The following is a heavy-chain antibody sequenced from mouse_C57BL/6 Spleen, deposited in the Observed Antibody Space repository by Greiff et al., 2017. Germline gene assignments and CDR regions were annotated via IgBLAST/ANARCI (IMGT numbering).Heavy chain of an antibody. D-gene: IGHD1-1*01. J-gene: IGHJ1*03. CDR3: TTHYCSDWYFDV. CDR1: GFTFSSYA. Sequence: EVMLVESGAGLVKPGGSLKLSCAASGFTFSSYAMSWVRQTPEKRLEWAAYISSGGDYIHYADTVQGRFTFSRDNARNTLYLQMSCLKSEDTAMYYCTTHYCSDWYFDVWGTGTTVTVSS. CDR2: ISSGGDYI. V-gene: IGHV5-9-1*02.